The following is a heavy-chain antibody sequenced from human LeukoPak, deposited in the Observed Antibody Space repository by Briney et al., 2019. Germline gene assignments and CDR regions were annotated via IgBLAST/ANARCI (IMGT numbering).Heavy chain of an antibody. V-gene: IGHV4-4*07. Sequence: PSETLSLTCTVSGGSISSYYWSWIRQPAGKGLEWIGRIYTSGSTNYNPSLKSRVTISVDTSKNQFSLKLSSVTAADTAVYYCARAESLVGAEGNWFDPWGQGTLVTVSS. CDR3: ARAESLVGAEGNWFDP. J-gene: IGHJ5*02. CDR2: IYTSGST. CDR1: GGSISSYY. D-gene: IGHD1-26*01.